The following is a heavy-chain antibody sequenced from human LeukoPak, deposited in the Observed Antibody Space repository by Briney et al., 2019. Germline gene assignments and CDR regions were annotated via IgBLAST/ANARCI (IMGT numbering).Heavy chain of an antibody. CDR3: ARGGYSYGYGMDV. CDR1: GGSFSGYY. Sequence: PSETLSLTCAVYGGSFSGYYWSWIRQPPGKGLEWIGEINHSGSTNYNPSLKSRVTISVDTSKNRFSLKLSSVTAADTAVYYCARGGYSYGYGMDVWGQGTTVTVSS. D-gene: IGHD5-18*01. CDR2: INHSGST. J-gene: IGHJ6*02. V-gene: IGHV4-34*01.